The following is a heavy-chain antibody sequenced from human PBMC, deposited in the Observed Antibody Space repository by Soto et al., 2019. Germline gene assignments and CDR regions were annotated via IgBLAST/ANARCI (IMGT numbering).Heavy chain of an antibody. Sequence: QVQLVQSGAEVKKPGATVKVSCKASGYIFTGYYTHWVRQAPGQGLEWMGWINPNSGGTNYAQKFQGRVTMTRDTSIRTAYMDLSRLTSDDTAVYYCARDFSSSADGFDYWGQGTLVTVSS. D-gene: IGHD6-6*01. CDR3: ARDFSSSADGFDY. CDR2: INPNSGGT. CDR1: GYIFTGYY. J-gene: IGHJ4*02. V-gene: IGHV1-2*02.